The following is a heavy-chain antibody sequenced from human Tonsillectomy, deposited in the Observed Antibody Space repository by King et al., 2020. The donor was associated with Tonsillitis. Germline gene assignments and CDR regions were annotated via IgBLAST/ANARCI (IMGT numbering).Heavy chain of an antibody. CDR1: GFTFSRYA. V-gene: IGHV3-23*04. CDR3: VNSYFDFWIGPEAGF. CDR2: IRVGGGST. J-gene: IGHJ4*02. D-gene: IGHD3-3*01. Sequence: VQLVESGGGLVQPGGSLRLSCAASGFTFSRYAMSWVRQAPGKGLEWVSSIRVGGGSTYYTDSVKGRFTISRDNSKNTLYLQMKSLRVEDTAVYYCVNSYFDFWIGPEAGFWGQGTLVTVSS.